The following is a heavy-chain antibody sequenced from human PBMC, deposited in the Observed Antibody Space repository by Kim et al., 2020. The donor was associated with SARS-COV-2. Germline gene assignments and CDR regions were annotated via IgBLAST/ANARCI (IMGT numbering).Heavy chain of an antibody. V-gene: IGHV4-31*02. CDR3: ARDLAGHDTFDI. J-gene: IGHJ3*02. Sequence: YNPSRQSRATISMDTSKNEISLKVNSVTAADAAVYYCARDLAGHDTFDIWGQGTLVTVSS.